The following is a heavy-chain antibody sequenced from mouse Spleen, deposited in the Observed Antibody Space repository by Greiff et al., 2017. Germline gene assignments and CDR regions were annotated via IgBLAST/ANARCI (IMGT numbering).Heavy chain of an antibody. Sequence: DVQLVESGGGLVKPGGSLKLSCAASGFTFSDYGMAWVRQAPGKGPEWVAFISNLAYSIYYADTVTGRFTISRENAKNTLYLEMSSLRSEDTAMYYCARRGDYDYFDYWGQGTTLTVSS. CDR3: ARRGDYDYFDY. CDR2: ISNLAYSI. D-gene: IGHD2-4*01. V-gene: IGHV5-15*04. J-gene: IGHJ2*01. CDR1: GFTFSDYG.